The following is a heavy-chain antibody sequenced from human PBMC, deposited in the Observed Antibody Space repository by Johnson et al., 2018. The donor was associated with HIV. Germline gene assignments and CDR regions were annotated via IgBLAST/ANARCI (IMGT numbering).Heavy chain of an antibody. D-gene: IGHD4-23*01. CDR2: IWYDGNNK. V-gene: IGHV3-33*08. CDR1: EFTFSDYA. J-gene: IGHJ3*02. Sequence: QVQLVESGGGVVQPGRSLKIYCAVSEFTFSDYAMHWVRLAPGKGLQWVGVIWYDGNNKYYADSVKGRFTVSRDNSKNTLYLQMNSLRAEDTAMYYCANSPAKDHGGNSGAFAIWGQGTMVTVSS. CDR3: ANSPAKDHGGNSGAFAI.